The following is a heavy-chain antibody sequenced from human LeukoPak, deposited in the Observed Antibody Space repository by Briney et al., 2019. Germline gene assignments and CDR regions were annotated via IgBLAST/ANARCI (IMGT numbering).Heavy chain of an antibody. CDR2: IHHDGRI. J-gene: IGHJ4*02. CDR1: GGSLDSTNW. D-gene: IGHD3-16*02. Sequence: PSETLSLTCDVSGGSLDSTNWWNWVRQPPGKGLEWIGEIHHDGRINYNPSLKSRVTLSVDKSKNQFSLRLNSVTAVDTAMYYCARSHDHLWGNYPDYWGQGTLVTVSS. CDR3: ARSHDHLWGNYPDY. V-gene: IGHV4/OR15-8*01.